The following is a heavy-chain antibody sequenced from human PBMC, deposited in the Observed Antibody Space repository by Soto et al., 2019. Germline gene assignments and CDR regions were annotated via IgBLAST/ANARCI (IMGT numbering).Heavy chain of an antibody. J-gene: IGHJ5*02. CDR1: GGTFSSYA. V-gene: IGHV1-69*13. D-gene: IGHD1-26*01. CDR2: IIPIFGTA. CDR3: ARDHSGSYSWFDT. Sequence: SVKVSCKASGGTFSSYAIRLVRQAPGQGLEWMGGIIPIFGTANYAQKFQGRVTITADESTSTAYMELSSLRSEDTAVYYCARDHSGSYSWFDTWGQGTLVTVSS.